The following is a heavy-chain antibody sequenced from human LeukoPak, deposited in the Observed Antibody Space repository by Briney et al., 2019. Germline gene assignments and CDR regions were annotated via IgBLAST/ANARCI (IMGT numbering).Heavy chain of an antibody. CDR3: VKDKQQLVLGYFDY. CDR2: ISSNGGST. CDR1: GFTFSSYA. D-gene: IGHD6-13*01. J-gene: IGHJ4*02. V-gene: IGHV3-64D*06. Sequence: GGSLRLSCSASGFTFSSYAMHWVRQAPGKGLEYASAISSNGGSTYYADSVKGRFTISRDNSKNTLYLQMSSLRAEDTAVYYCVKDKQQLVLGYFDYWGQGTLVTVSS.